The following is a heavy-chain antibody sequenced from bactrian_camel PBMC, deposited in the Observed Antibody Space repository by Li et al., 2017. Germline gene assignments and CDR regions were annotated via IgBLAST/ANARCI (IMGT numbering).Heavy chain of an antibody. D-gene: IGHD3*01. CDR3: AAAVVSGSWCYGGSMVEYNY. V-gene: IGHV3S53*01. CDR1: GYHHSAYC. CDR2: ISKVDVP. Sequence: HVQLVESGGKTVQTGGSLRLSCQASGYHHSAYCPAWFRQAPGKAREGIASISKVDVPTYATSVQGRFRISKVTAKNTLYLQMNSLKLEDTAMYYCAAAVVSGSWCYGGSMVEYNYWGQGTQVTVS. J-gene: IGHJ4*01.